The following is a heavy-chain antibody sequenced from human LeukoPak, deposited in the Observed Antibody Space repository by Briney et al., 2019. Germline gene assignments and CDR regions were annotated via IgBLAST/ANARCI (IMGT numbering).Heavy chain of an antibody. D-gene: IGHD4-17*01. CDR3: ARDPVTTGWFDP. V-gene: IGHV3-11*01. CDR2: ISSSGSTR. Sequence: GGSLRLSCAASGFTFSDYYMSWIRQAPGKGLEWVSYISSSGSTRYYVDSVKGRFTISRDNAKNSLYLQMNSLRAEDTAVYYCARDPVTTGWFDPWGQGTLVTVSS. J-gene: IGHJ5*02. CDR1: GFTFSDYY.